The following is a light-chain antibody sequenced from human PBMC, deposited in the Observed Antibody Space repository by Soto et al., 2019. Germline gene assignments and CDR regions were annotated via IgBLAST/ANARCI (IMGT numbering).Light chain of an antibody. CDR3: QQCSNLLT. CDR1: QSVSSY. J-gene: IGKJ4*01. V-gene: IGKV3-11*01. Sequence: EIVLTQSPATLSLSPGERATLSCRASQSVSSYLAWYQQKPGQAPRLLIYDASNRATGIPARFSGSGSGTDFTLTIDSLEPEDLAVYYCQQCSNLLTFGGGTKVEIK. CDR2: DAS.